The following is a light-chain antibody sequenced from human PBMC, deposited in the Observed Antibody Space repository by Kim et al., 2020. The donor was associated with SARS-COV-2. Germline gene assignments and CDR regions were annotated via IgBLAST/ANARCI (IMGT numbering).Light chain of an antibody. Sequence: LSASVGDRVTFTCRASQGFGSALAWYQQKPGKAPKLLIYDASSLESGVPSRFSGSGSGTDFTLTISSLQPEDFATYYCQQFNSYPVFGQGTKLEI. CDR3: QQFNSYPV. CDR2: DAS. CDR1: QGFGSA. J-gene: IGKJ2*01. V-gene: IGKV1-13*02.